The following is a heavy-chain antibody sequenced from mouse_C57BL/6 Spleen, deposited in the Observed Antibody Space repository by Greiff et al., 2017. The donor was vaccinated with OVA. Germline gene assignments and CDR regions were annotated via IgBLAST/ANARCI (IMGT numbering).Heavy chain of an antibody. CDR2: ISSGSSTI. V-gene: IGHV5-17*01. J-gene: IGHJ2*01. CDR3: ARGITVVATGFDY. CDR1: GFTFSDYG. Sequence: DVMLVESGGGLVKPGGSLKLSCAASGFTFSDYGMHWVRQAPEKGLEWVAYISSGSSTIYYADTVKGRFTISRDNAKNTLFLQMTSLRSEDTAMYYCARGITVVATGFDYWGQGTTLTVSS. D-gene: IGHD1-1*01.